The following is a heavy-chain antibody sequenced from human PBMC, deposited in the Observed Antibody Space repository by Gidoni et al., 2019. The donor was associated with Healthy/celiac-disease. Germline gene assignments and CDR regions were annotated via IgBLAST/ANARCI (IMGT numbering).Heavy chain of an antibody. CDR2: ISYDGSNK. CDR3: AKDAAPRNVVTPFPWDY. J-gene: IGHJ4*02. Sequence: QVQLVESGGGVVHPGRSLRLSCAASGFPFSRHGMHWVRQAPGKGLEWVAVISYDGSNKYYADSVKGRFTISRDNSKNTLYLQMNSLRAEDTAVYYCAKDAAPRNVVTPFPWDYWGQGTLVTVSS. V-gene: IGHV3-30*18. D-gene: IGHD2-21*02. CDR1: GFPFSRHG.